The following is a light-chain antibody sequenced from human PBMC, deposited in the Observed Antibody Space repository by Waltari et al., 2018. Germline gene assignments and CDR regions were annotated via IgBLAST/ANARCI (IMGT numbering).Light chain of an antibody. CDR1: SSDLGDYNY. CDR2: EVT. V-gene: IGLV2-14*01. CDR3: SSYRSVNNFV. J-gene: IGLJ3*02. Sequence: QSALTQPASVSGSPGQSITISCTGTSSDLGDYNYVSWYQQHPDKAPKLIIYEVTYRPSGVSNRFSGSKAGNTASLTISGLQAEDEADYYCSSYRSVNNFVFGGGTKVTVL.